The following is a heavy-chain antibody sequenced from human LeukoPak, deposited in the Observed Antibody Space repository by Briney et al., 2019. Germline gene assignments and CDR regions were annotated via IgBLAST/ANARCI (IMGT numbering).Heavy chain of an antibody. Sequence: SGPTLVNPPQTLTLTCTFSGFSLRTSGVGVGWIRQPPGKALEFLALIYWDDDNRYSPSLENRLTITKDTSKNQVVLTMTNMDPVDTATYYCTHLDTALTSGEFGFVNWGQGTLVTVSS. J-gene: IGHJ4*02. CDR2: IYWDDDN. D-gene: IGHD5-18*01. CDR1: GFSLRTSGVG. V-gene: IGHV2-5*02. CDR3: THLDTALTSGEFGFVN.